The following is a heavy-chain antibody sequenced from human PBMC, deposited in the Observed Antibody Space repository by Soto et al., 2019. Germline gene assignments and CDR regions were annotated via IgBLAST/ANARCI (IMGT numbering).Heavy chain of an antibody. CDR2: ISAYNGNT. CDR3: ARGCSSTSCRSYGMDV. CDR1: GYTFTSYG. D-gene: IGHD2-2*01. Sequence: ASVKVSCKASGYTFTSYGISWVLQAPGQGLEWMGWISAYNGNTNYAQKLQGRVTMTTDTSTSTAYMELRSLRSDDTAVYYCARGCSSTSCRSYGMDVWGQGTTVTVSS. J-gene: IGHJ6*02. V-gene: IGHV1-18*01.